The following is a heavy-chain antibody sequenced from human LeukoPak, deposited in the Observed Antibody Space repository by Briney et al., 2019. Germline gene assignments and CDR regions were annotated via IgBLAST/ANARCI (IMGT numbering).Heavy chain of an antibody. CDR1: GFTFSTYA. J-gene: IGHJ4*02. CDR3: ARGGDSSGCPDC. CDR2: ISGSGDIT. D-gene: IGHD6-19*01. Sequence: GGSLRLSCAASGFTFSTYAMSWVRQAPGKGLEWVSAISGSGDITYLADSVKSRFTIPRDNSKNTLSLQMNSLRDEGTAVYYCARGGDSSGCPDCWGQGTLVTVSS. V-gene: IGHV3-23*01.